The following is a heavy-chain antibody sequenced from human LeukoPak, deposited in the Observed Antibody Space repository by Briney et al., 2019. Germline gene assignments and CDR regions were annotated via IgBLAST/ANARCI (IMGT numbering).Heavy chain of an antibody. J-gene: IGHJ4*02. CDR3: AKTPRATVTTNY. V-gene: IGHV3-23*01. CDR1: GFTFSSYA. CDR2: ISGSGGST. D-gene: IGHD4-17*01. Sequence: PGGSLRLSCAASGFTFSSYAMSWVRQAPGKGLEWASAISGSGGSTYYADSVKGRFTISRDNSKNTLYLQMNSLRVEDTAVYYCAKTPRATVTTNYWGQGTLVTVSS.